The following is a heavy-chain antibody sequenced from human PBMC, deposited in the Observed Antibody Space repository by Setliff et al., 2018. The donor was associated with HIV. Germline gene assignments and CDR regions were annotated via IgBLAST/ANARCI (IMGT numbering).Heavy chain of an antibody. D-gene: IGHD3-10*01. Sequence: ASVKVSCKASGYTFSSYGISWVRQAPGQGLEWVGWISTYNGNTNDAQKFQGRVTITADESTSTAYMELSSLRSEDTAVYYCARGIRTYYYGSGSPFDYWGQGTLVTVSS. V-gene: IGHV1-18*01. CDR2: ISTYNGNT. CDR1: GYTFSSYG. CDR3: ARGIRTYYYGSGSPFDY. J-gene: IGHJ4*02.